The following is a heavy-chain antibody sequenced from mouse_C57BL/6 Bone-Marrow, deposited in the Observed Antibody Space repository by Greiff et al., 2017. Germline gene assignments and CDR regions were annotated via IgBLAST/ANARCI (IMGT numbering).Heavy chain of an antibody. J-gene: IGHJ3*01. Sequence: EVKLVESGGDLVKPGGSLKLSCAASGFTFSSYGMSWVRQTPDKRLEWVATISSGGSYTYYPDSVKGRFTISRDNAKNTLYLQMSSLKSEDTAMYYCARGFYYYGHWGQGTLVTVSA. D-gene: IGHD1-1*01. V-gene: IGHV5-6*01. CDR1: GFTFSSYG. CDR3: ARGFYYYGH. CDR2: ISSGGSYT.